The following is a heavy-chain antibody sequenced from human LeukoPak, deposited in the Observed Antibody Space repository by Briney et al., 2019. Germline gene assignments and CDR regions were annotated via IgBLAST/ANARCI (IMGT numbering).Heavy chain of an antibody. CDR2: IKTKVDNHAT. J-gene: IGHJ5*02. Sequence: GGSLRLSCAASGFSFSASAMHWVRQAPGKGLEWVGRIKTKVDNHATAYAASAKGRFIISRDESKNTAYLQMNSLKTEDTAMYFCTRLAYGDFRFDPWGQGTLVTVSS. CDR3: TRLAYGDFRFDP. V-gene: IGHV3-73*01. CDR1: GFSFSASA. D-gene: IGHD4-17*01.